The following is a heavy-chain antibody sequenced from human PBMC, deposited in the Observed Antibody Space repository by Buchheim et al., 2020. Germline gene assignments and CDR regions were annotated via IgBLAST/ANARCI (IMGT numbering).Heavy chain of an antibody. CDR2: ISSSSSYT. CDR1: GFTFSDYY. V-gene: IGHV3-11*06. D-gene: IGHD3-3*01. J-gene: IGHJ5*02. CDR3: ARAQGITIFGVANWFDP. Sequence: QVQLVESGGGLVKPGGSLRLSCAASGFTFSDYYMSWIRQAPGKGLEWVSYISSSSSYTNYADSVKGRFTISRDNAKNSLYMPMNSLRAEDTAVYYCARAQGITIFGVANWFDPWGQGTL.